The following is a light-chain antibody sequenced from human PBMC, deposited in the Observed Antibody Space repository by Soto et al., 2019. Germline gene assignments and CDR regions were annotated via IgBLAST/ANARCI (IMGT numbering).Light chain of an antibody. J-gene: IGLJ1*01. CDR2: EVS. V-gene: IGLV2-23*02. CDR1: SSDVGSYNL. Sequence: QSVLTQPASVSGSPGQSITISCTGTSSDVGSYNLVSWYQQHPGKAPKLMIYEVSKRPSGVSNRFSGSKSGNTASLTISGLQAEDEADYYCCSYAGSSTAVFGTATKVTVL. CDR3: CSYAGSSTAV.